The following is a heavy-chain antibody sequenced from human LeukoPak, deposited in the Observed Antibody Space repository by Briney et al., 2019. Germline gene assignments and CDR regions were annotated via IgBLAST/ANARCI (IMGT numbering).Heavy chain of an antibody. D-gene: IGHD3-22*01. J-gene: IGHJ4*02. CDR2: VSSDGGST. CDR3: VKAILFGSVSYYAD. Sequence: GGSLRLSCAASGFTFSNFPMHWVRQAPGKGLEYVSAVSSDGGSTYYADSVRGRFTISRDNSKNTLSLQMGSLRAEDTAVYYCVKAILFGSVSYYADWGQGTLVTVSS. V-gene: IGHV3-64D*09. CDR1: GFTFSNFP.